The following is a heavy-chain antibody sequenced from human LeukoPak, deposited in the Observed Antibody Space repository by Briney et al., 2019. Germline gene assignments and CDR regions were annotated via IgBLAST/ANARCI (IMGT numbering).Heavy chain of an antibody. CDR1: GGSVNRGENY. CDR3: ARENYYDSSGPLLQH. D-gene: IGHD3-22*01. J-gene: IGHJ1*01. Sequence: PSETLFLTCTVSGGSVNRGENYWSWIRQDPGKGLEWIGYIYHSGSTYYNPSLKSRVTISVDRSKNQFSLKLSSVTAADTAVYYCARENYYDSSGPLLQHWGQGTLVTVSS. CDR2: IYHSGST. V-gene: IGHV4-30-2*01.